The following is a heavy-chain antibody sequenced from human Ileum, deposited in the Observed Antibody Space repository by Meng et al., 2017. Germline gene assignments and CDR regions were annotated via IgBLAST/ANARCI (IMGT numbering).Heavy chain of an antibody. J-gene: IGHJ5*02. V-gene: IGHV2-5*02. CDR2: IYWDDEY. CDR1: GFSLNTVGVG. Sequence: QITLKESGPTLVEPTETLTLTCTFSGFSLNTVGVGVGWIRQPPGKALEWLALIYWDDEYRYSPSLRSRLTITKDTSRNQVVLRMTNVAPVDAGTYYCVHRLVAAQHWFDPWGQGTLVTVSS. CDR3: VHRLVAAQHWFDP. D-gene: IGHD6-6*01.